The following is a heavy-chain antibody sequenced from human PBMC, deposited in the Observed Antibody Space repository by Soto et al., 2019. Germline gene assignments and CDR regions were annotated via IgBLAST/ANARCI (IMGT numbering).Heavy chain of an antibody. D-gene: IGHD6-6*01. V-gene: IGHV1-18*01. J-gene: IGHJ4*02. Sequence: QVQLVQSGAEVKKPGASVKVSCKASGYTFTSYGISWVRQAPGQGLEWMGWISAFNGNTNSAQKIQGRGTMTTDTSTRAAYMELRSLISDDTAVYYCARDLRSSPVGSLDYWGQGTLVTVSS. CDR3: ARDLRSSPVGSLDY. CDR2: ISAFNGNT. CDR1: GYTFTSYG.